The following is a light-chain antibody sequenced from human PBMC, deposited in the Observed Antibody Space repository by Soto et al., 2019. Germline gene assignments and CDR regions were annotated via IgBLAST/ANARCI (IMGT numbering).Light chain of an antibody. CDR2: DAS. J-gene: IGKJ4*01. CDR3: QHSKLT. CDR1: QDISNY. Sequence: IQMTQSPSSLSASVGDRVTITCQAIQDISNYLNWCQQKPGKAPKLLIYDASHLETGVPSRFSGSGSGTDFTSAISSLQPEANATYYCQHSKLTFGGGTKVEIK. V-gene: IGKV1-33*01.